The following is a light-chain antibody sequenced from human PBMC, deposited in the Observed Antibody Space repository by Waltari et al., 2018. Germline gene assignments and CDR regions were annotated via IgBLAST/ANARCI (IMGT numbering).Light chain of an antibody. CDR2: AAS. CDR3: HQANSFPWT. CDR1: QDISSY. Sequence: DIQMTQSPSSVSASVGDRVTISCRASQDISSYLAWYQQHPGKAPKLLIYAASSLQSGVPSRFSGYRSGTDFTLTISSLQPEDFATYYCHQANSFPWTFGQGTKVEIK. J-gene: IGKJ1*01. V-gene: IGKV1-12*02.